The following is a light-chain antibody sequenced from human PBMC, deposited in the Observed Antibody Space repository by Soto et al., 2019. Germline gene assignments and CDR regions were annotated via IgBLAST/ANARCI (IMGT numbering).Light chain of an antibody. CDR1: QSVSSY. CDR2: GAF. J-gene: IGKJ5*01. Sequence: EVVLTQSPATLSLSPGKRATLSCRASQSVSSYLAWYQQRPGQAPRLLIYGAFTRATGIPDRFSGSGSGTDFTLTISRLEPEDFAVYYCQQRSNWRITFGQGTRLEI. V-gene: IGKV3-11*01. CDR3: QQRSNWRIT.